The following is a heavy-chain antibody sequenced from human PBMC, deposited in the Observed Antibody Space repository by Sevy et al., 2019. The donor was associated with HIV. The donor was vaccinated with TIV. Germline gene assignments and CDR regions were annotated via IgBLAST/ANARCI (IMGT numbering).Heavy chain of an antibody. D-gene: IGHD2-2*01. J-gene: IGHJ3*02. Sequence: GGSLRLSCAASGFTFRTYGKHWVRQAPGKGPEWVALISSDGSNEYYADSVRDRFTISRDNSKNTLFLQMNSLSPEDTAVYYCAIYCLTSTCYSSYEIWGQGTMVTVSS. V-gene: IGHV3-30*03. CDR2: ISSDGSNE. CDR3: AIYCLTSTCYSSYEI. CDR1: GFTFRTYG.